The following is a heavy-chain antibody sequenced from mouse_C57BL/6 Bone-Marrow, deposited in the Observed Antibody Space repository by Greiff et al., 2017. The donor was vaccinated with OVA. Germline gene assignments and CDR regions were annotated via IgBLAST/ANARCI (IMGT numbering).Heavy chain of an antibody. J-gene: IGHJ1*03. Sequence: EVKLLESGGGLVQPKGSLKLSCAASGFSFNTYAMNWVRQAPGKGLEWVARIRSKSNNYATYYADSVKDRFTISRDDSESMLYLQMNNLKTEDTAMYYCVRILRSGPHWYFDVWGTVTTVTVSS. CDR3: VRILRSGPHWYFDV. V-gene: IGHV10-1*01. D-gene: IGHD1-1*01. CDR2: IRSKSNNYAT. CDR1: GFSFNTYA.